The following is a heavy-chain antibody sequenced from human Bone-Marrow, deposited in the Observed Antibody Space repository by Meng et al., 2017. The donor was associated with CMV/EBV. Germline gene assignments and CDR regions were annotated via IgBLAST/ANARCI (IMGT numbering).Heavy chain of an antibody. D-gene: IGHD1-1*01. CDR3: ARSTRTTGTSNYYYYFGMDV. CDR1: GFTFSSYS. V-gene: IGHV3-21*01. J-gene: IGHJ6*02. Sequence: GESLKISCAASGFTFSSYSMNWVRQAPGKGLEWVSSISSSSSYIYYADSVKGRFTISRDNAQNSVFLQMNTLRAEDTAVYYCARSTRTTGTSNYYYYFGMDVWGQGTTVTVSS. CDR2: ISSSSSYI.